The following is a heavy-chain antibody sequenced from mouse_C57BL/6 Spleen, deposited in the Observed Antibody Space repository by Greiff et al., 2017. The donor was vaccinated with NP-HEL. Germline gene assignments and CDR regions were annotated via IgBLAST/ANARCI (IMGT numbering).Heavy chain of an antibody. D-gene: IGHD2-2*01. CDR1: GFTFSSYG. Sequence: EVNLVESGGDLVKPGGSLKLSCAASGFTFSSYGMSWVRQTPDKRLEWVATISSGGSYTYYPDSVKGRFTISRDNAKNTLYLQMSSLKSEDTAMYYCARHGSTMVTTNYFDYWGQGTTLTVSS. V-gene: IGHV5-6*01. CDR3: ARHGSTMVTTNYFDY. J-gene: IGHJ2*01. CDR2: ISSGGSYT.